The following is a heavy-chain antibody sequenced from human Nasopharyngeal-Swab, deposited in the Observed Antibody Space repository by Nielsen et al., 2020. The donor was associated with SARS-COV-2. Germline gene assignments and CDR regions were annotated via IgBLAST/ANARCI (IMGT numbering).Heavy chain of an antibody. CDR3: ARELSARHPAPNWFDP. Sequence: ASVKVSCQASGYTFTSYYMHWVRQAPRQGLEWMGIINPSGGSTSYAQKFQGRVTMTRDTSTSTVYMELSSLRSEDTAVYYCARELSARHPAPNWFDPWGQGTLVTVSS. D-gene: IGHD2-15*01. CDR2: INPSGGST. V-gene: IGHV1-46*01. CDR1: GYTFTSYY. J-gene: IGHJ5*02.